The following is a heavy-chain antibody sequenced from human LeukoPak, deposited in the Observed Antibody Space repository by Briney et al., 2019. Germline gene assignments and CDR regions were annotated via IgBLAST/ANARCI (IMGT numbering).Heavy chain of an antibody. J-gene: IGHJ4*02. V-gene: IGHV6-1*01. CDR1: GDSVSSNSAA. D-gene: IGHD6-13*01. Sequence: SQTLSLTCAISGDSVSSNSAAWNWIRQSPSRGLEWLGRTYYRSKWYNDYAVSVKSRITINPDTSKNQFSLQLNSVTPEDTAVYYCARGVVRIAAAGRTGDFDYWGREPWSPSPQ. CDR3: ARGVVRIAAAGRTGDFDY. CDR2: TYYRSKWYN.